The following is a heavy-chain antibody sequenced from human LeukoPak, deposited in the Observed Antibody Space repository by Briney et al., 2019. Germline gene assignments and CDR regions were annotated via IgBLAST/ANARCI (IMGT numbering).Heavy chain of an antibody. CDR3: AKTAYPYSGSFLPYFFDY. J-gene: IGHJ4*02. V-gene: IGHV3-9*01. Sequence: PGRSLRLSCAASGLTLEDYAMHWVRQAPGKRLEWVSGISFNSGSIGYADSVKGRFTISRDNAKNSLYLQMDSLRADDTAFYYCAKTAYPYSGSFLPYFFDYWGQGTLVTVSS. D-gene: IGHD1-26*01. CDR2: ISFNSGSI. CDR1: GLTLEDYA.